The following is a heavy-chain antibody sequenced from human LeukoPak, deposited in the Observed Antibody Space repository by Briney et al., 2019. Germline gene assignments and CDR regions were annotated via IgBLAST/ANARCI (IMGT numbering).Heavy chain of an antibody. V-gene: IGHV3-66*01. CDR1: GFTVSSKY. CDR2: IYGSTSA. Sequence: GGSLRLSCAASGFTVSSKYINWVRQAPGKGLEWVSLIYGSTSADYADSVKGRFTISRDNSMNTVYLQMNSLRAEGTAIYYCARLNFGDDYWGQGTLVAVSS. D-gene: IGHD4-17*01. CDR3: ARLNFGDDY. J-gene: IGHJ4*02.